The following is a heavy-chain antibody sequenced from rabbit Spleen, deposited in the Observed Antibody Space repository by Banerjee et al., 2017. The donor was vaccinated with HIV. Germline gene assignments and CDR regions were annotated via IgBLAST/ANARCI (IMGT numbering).Heavy chain of an antibody. J-gene: IGHJ6*01. CDR3: ARDTGSSFSSYGMDL. Sequence: QEQLVESGGGLVTPGESLTLTCKASGFSFSSSDYICWVRQAPGKGLEWISCIAGSSSGFTYSATWAKGRFTISKTSSTTVTLQMTSLTAADTATYFCARDTGSSFSSYGMDLWGQGTLVTVS. V-gene: IGHV1S45*01. D-gene: IGHD8-1*01. CDR2: IAGSSSGFT. CDR1: GFSFSSSDY.